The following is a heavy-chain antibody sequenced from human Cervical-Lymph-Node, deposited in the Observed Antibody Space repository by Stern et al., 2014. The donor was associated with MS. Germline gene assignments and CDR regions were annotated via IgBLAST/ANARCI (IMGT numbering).Heavy chain of an antibody. CDR3: ARQTTAWASDV. CDR1: GYKFSIYW. J-gene: IGHJ4*02. V-gene: IGHV5-51*01. Sequence: EVQLVQSGAELIRPGESLKISCKGSGYKFSIYWIAWVRQMPGKGLEWMGILYPGASETRYSPSFQGQVTMSADKSTSTAYLQWSSLNASDTAMYFCARQTTAWASDVWGQGTLVTVSS. CDR2: LYPGASET. D-gene: IGHD1-14*01.